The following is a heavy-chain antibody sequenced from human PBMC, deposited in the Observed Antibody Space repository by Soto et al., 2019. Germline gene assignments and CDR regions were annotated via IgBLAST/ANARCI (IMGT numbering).Heavy chain of an antibody. CDR1: GFTFSSYA. J-gene: IGHJ4*02. Sequence: GGSLRLSCAASGFTFSSYAMSWVRQAPGKGLEWVSAISGSGGSTYYADSVKGRFTISRDNSKNTLYLQMNSLRAEDTAVYCWAKTRPPRVGATTMDYWGQGTLVTVSS. CDR3: AKTRPPRVGATTMDY. V-gene: IGHV3-23*01. CDR2: ISGSGGST. D-gene: IGHD1-26*01.